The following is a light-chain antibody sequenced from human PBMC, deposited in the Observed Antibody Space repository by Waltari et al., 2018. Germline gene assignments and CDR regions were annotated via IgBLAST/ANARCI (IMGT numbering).Light chain of an antibody. CDR1: QTVSFTSANRNY. CDR3: QQFYNTPYS. J-gene: IGKJ2*03. Sequence: DIVMTQSPDSLSVSLGERATITCKSSQTVSFTSANRNYVAWYRQKPGQPPEMLLYWASTRQFGVPDRCTGSGSGTNFTLTISSLQAEDVAVYYCQQFYNTPYSFGQGTKLEV. V-gene: IGKV4-1*01. CDR2: WAS.